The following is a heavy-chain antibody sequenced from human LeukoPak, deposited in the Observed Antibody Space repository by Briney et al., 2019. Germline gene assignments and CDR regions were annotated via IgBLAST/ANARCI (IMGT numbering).Heavy chain of an antibody. D-gene: IGHD6-6*01. CDR3: ARSSSPSNLDY. CDR1: GGSFSGYY. CDR2: IYSGGST. J-gene: IGHJ4*02. Sequence: ETLSLTCAVYGGSFSGYYWSWVRQAPGKGLEWVSVIYSGGSTYYADSVKGRFTISRDNSKNTLYLQMNSLRAEDTAVYYCARSSSPSNLDYWGQGTLVTVSS. V-gene: IGHV3-66*01.